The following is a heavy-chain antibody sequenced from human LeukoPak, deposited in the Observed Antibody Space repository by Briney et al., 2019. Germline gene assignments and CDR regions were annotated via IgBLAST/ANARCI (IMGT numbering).Heavy chain of an antibody. CDR3: AADYHTGYFDY. CDR1: GYTFTSFG. D-gene: IGHD5-12*01. CDR2: ISAYNGNT. V-gene: IGHV1-18*01. Sequence: ASVTVSCKASGYTFTSFGISWVRQAPGQRLTWMGWISAYNGNTDHAQNFQGRVTITADKSTNTAYMELSSLRSEDTAVYYCAADYHTGYFDYWGQGTLVTVSS. J-gene: IGHJ4*02.